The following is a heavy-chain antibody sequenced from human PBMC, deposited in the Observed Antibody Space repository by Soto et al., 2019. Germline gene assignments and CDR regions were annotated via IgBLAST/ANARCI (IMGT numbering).Heavy chain of an antibody. CDR3: AKVIVVVTADRGRYFQH. J-gene: IGHJ1*01. D-gene: IGHD2-21*02. CDR1: GFTFSSYA. Sequence: EVQLLESGGGLVQPGGSLRLSCAASGFTFSSYAMNWVRQAPGKGLEWDSAISGTGFSTYYTDSVKGRFTISRDNSKNTLYLQMNSLRAEDTAVYYCAKVIVVVTADRGRYFQHWGQGTLVTVSS. CDR2: ISGTGFST. V-gene: IGHV3-23*01.